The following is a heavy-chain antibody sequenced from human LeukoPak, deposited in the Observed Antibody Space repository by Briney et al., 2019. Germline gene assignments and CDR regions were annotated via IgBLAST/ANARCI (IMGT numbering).Heavy chain of an antibody. CDR3: ARGHYGMDV. CDR1: GFTFRDHY. J-gene: IGHJ6*02. V-gene: IGHV3-11*01. CDR2: ISPSGSSI. Sequence: PGGSPRLSCAASGFTFRDHYMSWIRQAPGKGLEWISYISPSGSSIYYADSVKGRFTISRDNAKNSLNLQMNSLRAEDTAMYYCARGHYGMDVWGQGTTVTVSS.